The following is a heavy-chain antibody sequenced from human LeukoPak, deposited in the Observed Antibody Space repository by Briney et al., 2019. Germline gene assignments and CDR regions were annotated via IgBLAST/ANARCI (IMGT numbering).Heavy chain of an antibody. J-gene: IGHJ6*03. CDR2: VYSSKNT. D-gene: IGHD3-10*01. CDR3: TRGTTLVRGVLRAYYYYYMDV. Sequence: PSETLSLTCTVSGGPTLNYYWGWIRQPPAGGLEWIGYVYSSKNTNYNPSLKSRVTISVDTSKTQISLKLTSVTAADTAVYYCTRGTTLVRGVLRAYYYYYMDVWGKGTTVTVSS. V-gene: IGHV4-59*01. CDR1: GGPTLNYY.